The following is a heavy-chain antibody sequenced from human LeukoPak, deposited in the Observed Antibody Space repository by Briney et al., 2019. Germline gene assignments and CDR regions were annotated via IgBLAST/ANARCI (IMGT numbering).Heavy chain of an antibody. CDR3: AHRDYDILTGYYKNNWFDP. CDR2: IYWDDDK. J-gene: IGHJ5*02. Sequence: SGPTLVKPTQTLTLTCTFSGFSLSTSGVGAGWIRQPPGKALEWLALIYWDDDKRYSPSLKSRLTITKDTPKNQVVLTMTNMDPVDTATYYCAHRDYDILTGYYKNNWFDPWGQGTLVTVSS. D-gene: IGHD3-9*01. CDR1: GFSLSTSGVG. V-gene: IGHV2-5*02.